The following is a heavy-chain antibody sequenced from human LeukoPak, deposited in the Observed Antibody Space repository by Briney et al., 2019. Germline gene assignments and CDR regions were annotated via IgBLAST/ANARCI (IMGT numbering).Heavy chain of an antibody. CDR1: GGSISSSIHY. V-gene: IGHV4-39*07. CDR2: IYYSGTT. J-gene: IGHJ6*03. Sequence: SETLSLTCTVSGGSISSSIHYWGWIRQPPGKGPEWIGSIYYSGTTYYNPSLKSRVTISVDTSKNQFSLKVSSVTAADTAVYYCARCGYSASLYYMDVWGKGTTGTVSS. D-gene: IGHD5-12*01. CDR3: ARCGYSASLYYMDV.